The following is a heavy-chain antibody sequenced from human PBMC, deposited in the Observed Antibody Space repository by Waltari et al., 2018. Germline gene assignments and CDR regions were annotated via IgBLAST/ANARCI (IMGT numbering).Heavy chain of an antibody. D-gene: IGHD4-17*01. CDR3: ATGTTTVTTGYYYYMDV. Sequence: EVQLVESGGGLVQPGRSLRLSCAASGFTFDDYAMHWVRQAPGKGLEWVSGISWNSGSIGYADSVKGRFTISRDNAKNSLYLQMNSLRAEDMALYYCATGTTTVTTGYYYYMDVWGKGTTVTISS. CDR1: GFTFDDYA. CDR2: ISWNSGSI. J-gene: IGHJ6*03. V-gene: IGHV3-9*03.